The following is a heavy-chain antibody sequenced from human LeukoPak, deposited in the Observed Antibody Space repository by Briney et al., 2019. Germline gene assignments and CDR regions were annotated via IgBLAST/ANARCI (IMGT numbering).Heavy chain of an antibody. CDR3: TRPRGAYNLYDY. D-gene: IGHD1-1*01. CDR1: GFTFGDYA. CDR2: IRSKAYGETA. Sequence: PGGSLRLSCTASGFTFGDYAMSWIRQAPGKGLEWVGFIRSKAYGETADYAASVKGRLTISRDDSKAIAYLQMNSLKTEDTAVYHCTRPRGAYNLYDYWGQGTLVTVSS. J-gene: IGHJ4*02. V-gene: IGHV3-49*03.